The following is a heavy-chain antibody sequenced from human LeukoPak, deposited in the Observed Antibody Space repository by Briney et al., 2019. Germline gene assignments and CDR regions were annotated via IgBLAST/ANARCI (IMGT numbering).Heavy chain of an antibody. J-gene: IGHJ6*04. Sequence: GGSLRLSCAASGFTFSSYSMNWVRQAPGKGLEWVSSISSSSSHIYYADSVKGRFTISRDNAKNSLYLQMNSLRAEDTAVYYCARDLGQLDIVVVPAALRRDYYGMDVWGKGTTVTVSS. D-gene: IGHD2-2*01. CDR3: ARDLGQLDIVVVPAALRRDYYGMDV. V-gene: IGHV3-21*01. CDR2: ISSSSSHI. CDR1: GFTFSSYS.